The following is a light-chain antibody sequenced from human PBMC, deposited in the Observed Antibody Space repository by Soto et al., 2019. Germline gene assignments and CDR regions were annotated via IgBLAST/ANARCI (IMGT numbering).Light chain of an antibody. CDR3: QQYNSYSST. CDR1: QSISSW. Sequence: DIPMTQSPSTLSASVGDRVTITCRASQSISSWLAWYKQKPGKAPKLLIYDASILESGVPSRFSGVGSGTDFTLTISSLQPDDFVTYYCQQYNSYSSTFGQGTKVEIK. J-gene: IGKJ1*01. CDR2: DAS. V-gene: IGKV1-5*01.